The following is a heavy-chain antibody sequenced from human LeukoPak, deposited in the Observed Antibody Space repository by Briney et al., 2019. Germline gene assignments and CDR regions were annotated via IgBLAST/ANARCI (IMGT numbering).Heavy chain of an antibody. V-gene: IGHV7-4-1*01. CDR2: VNTNTGNP. CDR1: GYTFTSYA. CDR3: ARESPGNYDFWSGRYYYGMDV. Sequence: ASVKVSCKASGYTFTSYAMNWVRQAPGQGLVWMGWVNTNTGNPTYAQGFTGRFVFSLDTSVSTAYLQICSLKAEDTAVYYCARESPGNYDFWSGRYYYGMDVWGQGTTVTVSS. D-gene: IGHD3-3*01. J-gene: IGHJ6*02.